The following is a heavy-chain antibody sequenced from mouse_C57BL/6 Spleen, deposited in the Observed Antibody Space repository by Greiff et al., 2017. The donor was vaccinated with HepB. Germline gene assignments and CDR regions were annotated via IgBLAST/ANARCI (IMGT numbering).Heavy chain of an antibody. CDR3: ARGGLGLAWFAY. J-gene: IGHJ3*01. D-gene: IGHD3-3*01. Sequence: VQLQESGAELVKPGASVKISCKASGYAFSSYWMNWVKQRPGKGLEWIGQIYPGDGDTNYNGKFKGKATLTADKSSSTAYMQLSSLTSEDSAVYFCARGGLGLAWFAYWGQGTLVTVSA. CDR1: GYAFSSYW. CDR2: IYPGDGDT. V-gene: IGHV1-80*01.